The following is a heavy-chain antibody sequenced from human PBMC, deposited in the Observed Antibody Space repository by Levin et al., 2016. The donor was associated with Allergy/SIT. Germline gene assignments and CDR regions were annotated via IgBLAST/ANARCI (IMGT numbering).Heavy chain of an antibody. D-gene: IGHD3-9*01. Sequence: ASVKVSCKASGYTFTGYYMHWVRQAPGQGLEWMGWINPNSGGTNYAQKFQGRVTMTRDTSISTAYMELSRLRSDDTAVYYCARSPRYYDILTGYHLSNVDYWGQGTLVTVSS. J-gene: IGHJ4*02. CDR1: GYTFTGYY. V-gene: IGHV1-2*02. CDR2: INPNSGGT. CDR3: ARSPRYYDILTGYHLSNVDY.